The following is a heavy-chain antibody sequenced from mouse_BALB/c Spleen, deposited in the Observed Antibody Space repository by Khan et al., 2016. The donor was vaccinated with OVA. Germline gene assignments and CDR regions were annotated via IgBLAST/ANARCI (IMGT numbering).Heavy chain of an antibody. CDR2: INPSNGYT. Sequence: QVQLQQSGAELARPGASVKMSCKASGYTFTSYTIHWIKLRPGQGLEWIGFINPSNGYTNYNQKFKDKATLTADKSSTTVYMQLSSLTSDDSAVYNCVRDGAKHRNDGGLAYGGQGTLVTVSA. V-gene: IGHV1-4*01. D-gene: IGHD2-14*01. CDR3: VRDGAKHRNDGGLAY. J-gene: IGHJ3*01. CDR1: GYTFTSYT.